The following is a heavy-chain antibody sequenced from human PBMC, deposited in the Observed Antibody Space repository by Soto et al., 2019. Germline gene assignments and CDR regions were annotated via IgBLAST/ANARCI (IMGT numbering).Heavy chain of an antibody. CDR3: ARRTLRYFDWTPHYYGMDV. CDR1: GYTFTSYY. V-gene: IGHV1-46*01. Sequence: GASVKVSCKASGYTFTSYYMHWVRQAPGQGLEWMGIINHSGGSTSYAQKFQGRVTMTRDTSTSTVYMELSSLRSEDTAVYYCARRTLRYFDWTPHYYGMDVWGQGTTVTVSS. D-gene: IGHD3-9*01. CDR2: INHSGGST. J-gene: IGHJ6*02.